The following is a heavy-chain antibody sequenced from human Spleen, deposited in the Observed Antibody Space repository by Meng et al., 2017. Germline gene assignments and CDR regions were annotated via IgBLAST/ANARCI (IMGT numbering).Heavy chain of an antibody. D-gene: IGHD6-19*01. CDR2: IYHSGST. Sequence: GSLRLSCAVSGYSISSGYYWGWIRQPPGKGLEWIGSIYHSGSTYYNPSLKSRVTMSVDPSKNQFSLKLSSVTAADTAVYYCARALSGWYYFHFWGQGTLVTVSS. J-gene: IGHJ4*02. CDR3: ARALSGWYYFHF. V-gene: IGHV4-38-2*01. CDR1: GYSISSGYY.